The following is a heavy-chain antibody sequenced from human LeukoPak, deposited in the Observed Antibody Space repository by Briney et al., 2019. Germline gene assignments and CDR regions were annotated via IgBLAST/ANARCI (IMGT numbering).Heavy chain of an antibody. CDR3: ARGGYSYGSDF. CDR2: IYSGGST. V-gene: IGHV3-53*01. D-gene: IGHD5-18*01. CDR1: GFAVSNNY. Sequence: PGGSLRLSCAASGFAVSNNYMSWVSHAPGKGLEWVSVIYSGGSTYYADSVRGRFTISRDNSKNTLFLHMNSLRAEDTAVYYCARGGYSYGSDFWGQGTLVTVSS. J-gene: IGHJ4*02.